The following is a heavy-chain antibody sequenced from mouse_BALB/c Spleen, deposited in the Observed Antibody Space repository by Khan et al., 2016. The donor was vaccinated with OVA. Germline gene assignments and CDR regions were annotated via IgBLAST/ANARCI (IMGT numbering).Heavy chain of an antibody. CDR1: GYTFTDYS. CDR3: ARGGAAYYRNDGGAMEY. Sequence: QIQLVQSGPELKKPGETVKISCKASGYTFTDYSMHWVKQAPGKGLKWMGWINTETGEPTYADDFKGRFAFSLETSASTAYLQINNLKNEDTATYFCARGGAAYYRNDGGAMEYWGQGTSVTVSS. J-gene: IGHJ4*01. CDR2: INTETGEP. D-gene: IGHD2-14*01. V-gene: IGHV9-2-1*01.